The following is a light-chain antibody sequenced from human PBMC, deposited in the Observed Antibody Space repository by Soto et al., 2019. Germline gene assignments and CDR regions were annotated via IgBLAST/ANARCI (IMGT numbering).Light chain of an antibody. CDR3: QQNDNWHRT. CDR2: DAS. J-gene: IGKJ1*01. V-gene: IGKV3D-15*01. Sequence: IVMTQSPATLSVPPGERATLSCRASQSVSSNLAWYQQKPGQAPRLLIYDASNRATGIPARFSGSGSGTEFTLTVSRMHAEDVALYNFQQNDNWHRTFGLGTK. CDR1: QSVSSN.